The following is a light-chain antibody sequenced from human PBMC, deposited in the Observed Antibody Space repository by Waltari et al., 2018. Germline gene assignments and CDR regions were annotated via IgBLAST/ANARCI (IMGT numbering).Light chain of an antibody. CDR2: AAS. V-gene: IGKV1-39*01. CDR1: QSTSSY. J-gene: IGKJ1*01. CDR3: QQSYSTPRT. Sequence: DIQMTQSPPSLSASVGDRVTITCRASQSTSSYLNWYQQKPGKAPKLLIYAASSLQSGVPSRFSGSGSGTDFTLTISSLQPEDFATYYCQQSYSTPRTFGQGTKLEIK.